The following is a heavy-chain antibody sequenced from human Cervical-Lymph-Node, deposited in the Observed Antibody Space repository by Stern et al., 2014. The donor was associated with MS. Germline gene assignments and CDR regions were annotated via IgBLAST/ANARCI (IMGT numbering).Heavy chain of an antibody. CDR1: GFTVNNNY. Sequence: VQLVQSGGGLIQPGGSLTLSCAASGFTVNNNYMSWVRQAPGKGLEWVSVLYPSTSSYYADSVKARFTISRDLSENTLYLQMNSLRAEDTAVYYCAQSQYRPYYFDYGGQGTLVTVSS. CDR3: AQSQYRPYYFDY. J-gene: IGHJ4*02. V-gene: IGHV3-53*01. D-gene: IGHD5-18*01. CDR2: LYPSTSS.